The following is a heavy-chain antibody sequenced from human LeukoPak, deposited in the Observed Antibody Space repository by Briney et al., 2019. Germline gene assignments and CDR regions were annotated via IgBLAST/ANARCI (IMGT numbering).Heavy chain of an antibody. V-gene: IGHV3-23*01. D-gene: IGHD3-10*01. J-gene: IGHJ5*02. Sequence: PGGSLRLSCAASGFTFSSYAMSWVRQAPGKGLEWVSDINGSGSRTYYVDSVKGRFTISRDNSKNTLYLQMNSLRAEDTAVYYCAKDRSLGSWFDPWGQGTLVTVSS. CDR1: GFTFSSYA. CDR2: INGSGSRT. CDR3: AKDRSLGSWFDP.